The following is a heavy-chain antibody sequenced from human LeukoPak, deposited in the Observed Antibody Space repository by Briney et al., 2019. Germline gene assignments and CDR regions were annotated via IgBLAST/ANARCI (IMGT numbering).Heavy chain of an antibody. Sequence: PSETLSLTCAVSGVSVSSNLWWTWVRQPPGKGLEWIAEIHHSGSINYNPSLKSRVTISVDKAKNQFSLNLNSVTAADTAVYYCARRPGSYYYSYYMDVWGKGTTVTISS. J-gene: IGHJ6*03. CDR2: IHHSGSI. D-gene: IGHD3-10*01. CDR3: ARRPGSYYYSYYMDV. CDR1: GVSVSSNLW. V-gene: IGHV4-4*02.